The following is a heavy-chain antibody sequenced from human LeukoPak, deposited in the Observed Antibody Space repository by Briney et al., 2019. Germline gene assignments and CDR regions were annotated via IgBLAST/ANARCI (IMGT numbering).Heavy chain of an antibody. J-gene: IGHJ4*02. Sequence: ASVKVSCKASLGTFSSYVISWVRQAPGQGVEWMGGIIPIFGTANYAQKFQGRVTITADKSTSTAYMELSRLRSEDTAEYYCARDSYDFWSGYYGYWGQGTLVTVSS. CDR2: IIPIFGTA. CDR1: LGTFSSYV. CDR3: ARDSYDFWSGYYGY. D-gene: IGHD3-3*01. V-gene: IGHV1-69*06.